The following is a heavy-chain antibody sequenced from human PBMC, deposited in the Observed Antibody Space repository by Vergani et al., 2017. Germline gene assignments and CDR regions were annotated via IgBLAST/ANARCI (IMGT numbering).Heavy chain of an antibody. Sequence: QVQLQESGPGLVKPSQTLSLTCTVSGGSISSGDYYWSWIRQPPGKGLEWIGYIYYSGSTYYNPSLKSRVTISVDTSKNQFSRKPRSVTAADTAVYYCARETDGVPRDHYGMDVWGQGTTVTVSS. J-gene: IGHJ6*02. CDR2: IYYSGST. CDR3: ARETDGVPRDHYGMDV. V-gene: IGHV4-30-4*08. D-gene: IGHD4-17*01. CDR1: GGSISSGDYY.